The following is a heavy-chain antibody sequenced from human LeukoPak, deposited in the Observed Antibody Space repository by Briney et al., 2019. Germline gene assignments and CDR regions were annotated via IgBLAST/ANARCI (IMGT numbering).Heavy chain of an antibody. J-gene: IGHJ5*02. CDR1: GFTFSSYA. CDR2: ISYDGSNK. V-gene: IGHV3-30-3*01. D-gene: IGHD2-2*01. Sequence: PGGSLRLSCAASGFTFSSYAMHWVRQAPDKGLEWVAVISYDGSNKYYADSVKGRFTISRDNSKNTLYLQMNSLRAEDTAVYYCAREDCSSTSCYGGLGWFDPWGQGTLVTVSS. CDR3: AREDCSSTSCYGGLGWFDP.